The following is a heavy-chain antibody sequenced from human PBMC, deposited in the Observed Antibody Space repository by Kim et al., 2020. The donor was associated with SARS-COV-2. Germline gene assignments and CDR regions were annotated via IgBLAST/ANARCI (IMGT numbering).Heavy chain of an antibody. CDR1: GYSFTSYW. Sequence: GESLKISCKGSGYSFTSYWIGWVRQMPGKGLEWMGIIYPGDSDTRYSPSFQGQVTISADKSISTAYLQWSSLKASDTAMYYCARLVGITMIVVGAFDIWGQGTMVTVSS. D-gene: IGHD3-22*01. CDR3: ARLVGITMIVVGAFDI. J-gene: IGHJ3*02. CDR2: IYPGDSDT. V-gene: IGHV5-51*01.